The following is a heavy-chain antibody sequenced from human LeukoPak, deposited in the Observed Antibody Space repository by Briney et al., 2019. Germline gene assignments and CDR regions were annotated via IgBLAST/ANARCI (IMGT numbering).Heavy chain of an antibody. CDR1: GYSISSGYY. D-gene: IGHD5-12*01. Sequence: SETLSLTCAVSGYSISSGYYWGWIRQPPGKGLEWIGRIYTSGSTNYNPSLKSRVTISVDTSKNQFSLKLSSVTAADTAVYYCARGLVVQWATADWFDPWGQGTLVTVSS. J-gene: IGHJ5*02. CDR2: IYTSGST. V-gene: IGHV4-38-2*01. CDR3: ARGLVVQWATADWFDP.